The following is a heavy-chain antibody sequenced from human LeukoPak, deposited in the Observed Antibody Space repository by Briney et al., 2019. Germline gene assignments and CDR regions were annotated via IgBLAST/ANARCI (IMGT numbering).Heavy chain of an antibody. CDR1: GFIFSDSA. D-gene: IGHD3-10*01. J-gene: IGHJ6*02. CDR3: TRPFGSGSYGSLDV. Sequence: GGSLRLSCAASGFIFSDSAIHWVRQASGKGLEWVGRIRTKGNNYATGYSASVKGRFTISRDDSRSTAYLQLSSLKAEDTAIYYCTRPFGSGSYGSLDVWGQGTTVTVSS. CDR2: IRTKGNNYAT. V-gene: IGHV3-73*01.